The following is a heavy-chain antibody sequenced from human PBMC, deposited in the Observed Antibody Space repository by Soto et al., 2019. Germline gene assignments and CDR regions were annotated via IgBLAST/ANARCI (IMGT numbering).Heavy chain of an antibody. CDR3: ARDVLGDFWSGYGLGYNWFDP. V-gene: IGHV1-8*01. Sequence: GASVKVSCKASGYTFTSYDINWVRQATGQGLEWMGWMNPNSGNTGYAQKFQGRVTMTRNTSISTAYMELSSLRSEDTAVYYCARDVLGDFWSGYGLGYNWFDPWGQGTLVTVSS. CDR2: MNPNSGNT. CDR1: GYTFTSYD. D-gene: IGHD3-3*01. J-gene: IGHJ5*02.